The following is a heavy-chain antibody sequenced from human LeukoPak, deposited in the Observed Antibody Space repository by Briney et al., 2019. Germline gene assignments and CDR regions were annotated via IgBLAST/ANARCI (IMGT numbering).Heavy chain of an antibody. J-gene: IGHJ4*02. D-gene: IGHD2-8*02. V-gene: IGHV4-59*08. Sequence: SETLSLTCTVSGGSISNYYWSWIRQPPGKGLEWIGYISHSGSTNYSPSLKSRVTISLDMSKNQFSLKLSSVTAADTAVYYCAGHHPRNTVDFWGQGTLVTVSS. CDR1: GGSISNYY. CDR2: ISHSGST. CDR3: AGHHPRNTVDF.